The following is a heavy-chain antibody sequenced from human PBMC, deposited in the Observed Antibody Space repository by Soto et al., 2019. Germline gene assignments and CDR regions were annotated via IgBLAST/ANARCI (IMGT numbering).Heavy chain of an antibody. D-gene: IGHD3-9*01. CDR3: ATAPLRYFDWSLPH. J-gene: IGHJ4*02. CDR2: FDPEDGET. V-gene: IGHV1-24*01. CDR1: GYTLTELS. Sequence: QVQLVQSGAEVKKPGASVKVSCKVSGYTLTELSMHWVRQAPGQGLEWMGGFDPEDGETIYAQKFQGRVTMTEDTSTDTADMELSSLRSEDTAVYYCATAPLRYFDWSLPHWGQGTLVTGSS.